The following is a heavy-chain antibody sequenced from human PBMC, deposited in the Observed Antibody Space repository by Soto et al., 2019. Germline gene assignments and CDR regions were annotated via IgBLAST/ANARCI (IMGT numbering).Heavy chain of an antibody. CDR3: AKDIFLMVRGMTGLFVRYYYYGMDV. D-gene: IGHD3-10*01. J-gene: IGHJ6*02. V-gene: IGHV3-30*18. CDR1: GFTFSSYG. Sequence: GGSLRFSCAASGFTFSSYGMHWVRQAPGKGVEWVAVISYDGSNKYYADPVKGRFTISRDNSKNTLYLQMNSLRAEDTAVYYCAKDIFLMVRGMTGLFVRYYYYGMDVWGQGTTVTVSS. CDR2: ISYDGSNK.